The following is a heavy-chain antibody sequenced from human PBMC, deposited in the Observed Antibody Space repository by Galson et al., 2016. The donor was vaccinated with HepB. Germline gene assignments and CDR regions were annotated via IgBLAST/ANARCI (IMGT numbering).Heavy chain of an antibody. CDR3: ARDPGWFGDLVHDAFDI. CDR2: SYYSGST. CDR1: GGSISSGAYY. V-gene: IGHV4-31*03. D-gene: IGHD3-10*01. J-gene: IGHJ3*02. Sequence: TLSLTCTVSGGSISSGAYYWSWIRQHPGKGLEWIGYSYYSGSTYYNPSLRSRVTISVDTSKNQFSLKLSSVTAADTAVYYCARDPGWFGDLVHDAFDIWGQGTMVTVSS.